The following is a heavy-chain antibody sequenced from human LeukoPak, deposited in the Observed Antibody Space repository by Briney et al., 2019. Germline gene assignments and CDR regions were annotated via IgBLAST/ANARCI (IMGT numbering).Heavy chain of an antibody. V-gene: IGHV3-21*01. Sequence: GGSLRLSCATSGFTFSSYSMTWVRQAPGKGLDWVSSINSYSSDIYYADSVKGRSTISRDNAKNSLYLQMNSLRAEDTAVYYCAIPSGLYCSGGSCYFWGRGTLVTVSS. J-gene: IGHJ4*02. D-gene: IGHD2-15*01. CDR1: GFTFSSYS. CDR3: AIPSGLYCSGGSCYF. CDR2: INSYSSDI.